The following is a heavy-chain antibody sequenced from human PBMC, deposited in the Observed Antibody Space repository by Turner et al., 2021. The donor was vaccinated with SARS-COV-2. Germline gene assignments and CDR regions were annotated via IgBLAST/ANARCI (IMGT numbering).Heavy chain of an antibody. CDR2: FDPEDGKT. D-gene: IGHD3-9*01. CDR3: ATHYDIVDPYYAPRGYSGMDV. J-gene: IGHJ6*02. CDR1: GYTLTALS. V-gene: IGHV1-24*01. Sequence: QVQLVQSGAEVKKPGAPVKVSCKVSGYTLTALSMHWVRQAPGKGLEWMGGFDPEDGKTNYGQNLQGRVTMAEDTTTDTAYMGLRSLRSEDTAVYYWATHYDIVDPYYAPRGYSGMDVWGQGTAVTVPS.